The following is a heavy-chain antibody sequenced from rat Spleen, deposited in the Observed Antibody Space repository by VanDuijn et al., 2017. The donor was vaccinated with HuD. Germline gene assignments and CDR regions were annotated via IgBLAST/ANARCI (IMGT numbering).Heavy chain of an antibody. CDR3: ASQRTMID. D-gene: IGHD1-12*01. J-gene: IGHJ2*01. V-gene: IGHV5-29*01. Sequence: EVQLVESGGGLVQPGRSMKLSCAASGFTFSDYGLAWVRQAPAKGLEWVATISSDGTTTYYRDSVRGRFTLSRDNAKSTLYLQMDSLRSEDTATYHCASQRTMIDWGQGVMVTVSS. CDR1: GFTFSDYG. CDR2: ISSDGTTT.